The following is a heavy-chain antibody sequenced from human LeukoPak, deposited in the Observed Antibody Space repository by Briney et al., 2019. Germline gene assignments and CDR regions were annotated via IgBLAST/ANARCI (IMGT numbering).Heavy chain of an antibody. V-gene: IGHV3-23*01. Sequence: GGSLRLSCAASGFTFSSYAMSWVRQAPGKGLEWVSSFSGSGNSTSYSDSVKGRFTISRDNSRSRLYLQMNSLRADDTAIYYCAKSYERSYYFDSWGRGTLVTVSS. J-gene: IGHJ4*02. CDR3: AKSYERSYYFDS. D-gene: IGHD3-10*01. CDR1: GFTFSSYA. CDR2: FSGSGNST.